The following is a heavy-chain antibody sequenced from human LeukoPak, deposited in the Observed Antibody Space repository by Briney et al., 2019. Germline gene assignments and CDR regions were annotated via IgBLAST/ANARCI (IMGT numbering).Heavy chain of an antibody. J-gene: IGHJ3*02. CDR3: ARLDVEMARDAFDI. V-gene: IGHV7-4-1*02. Sequence: GASVKVSCKASGYTFTSYAMNWVRQAPGQGLEWMGWINTNTGNPTYAQGFTGRFVFSLDTSVSTAYLQISSLKAEDTAVYYCARLDVEMARDAFDIWGQGTMVTVSS. CDR2: INTNTGNP. D-gene: IGHD5-24*01. CDR1: GYTFTSYA.